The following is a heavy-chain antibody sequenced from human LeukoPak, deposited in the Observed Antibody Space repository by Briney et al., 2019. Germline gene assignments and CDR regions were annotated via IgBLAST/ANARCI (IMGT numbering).Heavy chain of an antibody. V-gene: IGHV4-59*08. CDR2: IYYSGTT. CDR3: ARHLDNVK. CDR1: GGSISSYY. J-gene: IGHJ4*02. Sequence: PSETLSLTCTVSGGSISSYYWSWIRQPPGKGLDCIGYIYYSGTTNYNPSLKSRVTISVDTSKNQFSLKLSSVTAADTAVYYCARHLDNVKWGQGTLVTVSS. D-gene: IGHD1-1*01.